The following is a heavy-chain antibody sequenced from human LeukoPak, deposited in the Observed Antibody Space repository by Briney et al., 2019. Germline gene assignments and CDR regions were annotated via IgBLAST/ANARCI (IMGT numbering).Heavy chain of an antibody. V-gene: IGHV3-23*01. CDR3: AKQSYARSLGE. D-gene: IGHD2-8*01. CDR2: TNSGGTST. Sequence: GGSLRLSCATSGFPFSDFSMSWVRQAPGKGLERISTTNSGGTSTYYAESVKGRFTISRDNSKNTLYLQMSSLRVEDTAVYYCAKQSYARSLGEGGPGTLVSVSP. CDR1: GFPFSDFS. J-gene: IGHJ4*02.